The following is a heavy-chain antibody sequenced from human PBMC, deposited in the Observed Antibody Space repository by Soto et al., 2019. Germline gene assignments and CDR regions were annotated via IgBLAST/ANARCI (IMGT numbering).Heavy chain of an antibody. CDR3: ARFPAVGLTGYYTYYFDY. Sequence: QLQLQESGPGLVKPSETLSLTCPVSGGSISSSSYYWGWIRQPPGKGLEWIGGIYYSGRTYYNPSLKSRVTISLDTSKNQSSLKLSSVTAAYTAVYYCARFPAVGLTGYYTYYFDYWGQGTLVTVSS. V-gene: IGHV4-39*01. D-gene: IGHD3-9*01. J-gene: IGHJ4*02. CDR1: GGSISSSSYY. CDR2: IYYSGRT.